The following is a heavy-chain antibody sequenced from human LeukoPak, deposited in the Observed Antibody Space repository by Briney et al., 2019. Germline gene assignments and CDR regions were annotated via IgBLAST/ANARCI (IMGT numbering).Heavy chain of an antibody. Sequence: PGGSLRLSCAASGFTFSSYAMNWVRLAPGKGLEWVSSISRGSDHIFYADSMKGRFTISRDNAKNSLYLQMNSLGAEDTAVYYCARPYDTRGYFPDYWGQGTLVTVSS. V-gene: IGHV3-21*01. D-gene: IGHD3-22*01. J-gene: IGHJ4*02. CDR3: ARPYDTRGYFPDY. CDR1: GFTFSSYA. CDR2: ISRGSDHI.